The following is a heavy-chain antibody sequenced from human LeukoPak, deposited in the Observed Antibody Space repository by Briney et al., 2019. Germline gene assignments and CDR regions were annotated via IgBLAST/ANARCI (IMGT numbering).Heavy chain of an antibody. CDR2: INAYHGNT. CDR3: ARDGGDLDY. Sequence: ASVKVPCKASGYTFTNYGISWVRQAPGQGLEWMGWINAYHGNTNYAQKLQGRVTLTTDTSTSTAYMELKSLRSDDTAVYYCARDGGDLDYWGQGTLVTVSS. V-gene: IGHV1-18*01. J-gene: IGHJ4*02. D-gene: IGHD2-21*02. CDR1: GYTFTNYG.